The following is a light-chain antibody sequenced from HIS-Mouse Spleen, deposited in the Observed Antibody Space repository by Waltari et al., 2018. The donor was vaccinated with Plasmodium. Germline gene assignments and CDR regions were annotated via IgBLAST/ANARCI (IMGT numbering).Light chain of an antibody. CDR3: QQYNNWSFT. J-gene: IGKJ3*01. Sequence: EIVMTQSPATLSVSPGERAPISCRASQRVSSNLAWYQQKPGQAPRLLIYGASTRATGIPARFSGSGSGTEFTLTISSLQSEDVAVYYCQQYNNWSFTFGPGTKVDIK. V-gene: IGKV3-15*01. CDR1: QRVSSN. CDR2: GAS.